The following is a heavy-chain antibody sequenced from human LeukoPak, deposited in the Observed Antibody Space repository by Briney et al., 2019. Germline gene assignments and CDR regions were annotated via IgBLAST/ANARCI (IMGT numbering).Heavy chain of an antibody. V-gene: IGHV3-23*01. Sequence: PGGSLRLSCEASGFTFSNYAMSWVRQAPGKGLEWVSGICGHGISIYYADSVKGRFTISRDNSKSTLYLVMNSLRAEDTAVYYCAKDKTSGTYFDYWGQGTLVTVSS. J-gene: IGHJ4*02. CDR2: ICGHGISI. CDR1: GFTFSNYA. CDR3: AKDKTSGTYFDY. D-gene: IGHD1-26*01.